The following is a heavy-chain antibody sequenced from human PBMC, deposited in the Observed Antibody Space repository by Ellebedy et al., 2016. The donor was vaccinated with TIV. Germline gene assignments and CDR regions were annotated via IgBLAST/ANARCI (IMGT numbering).Heavy chain of an antibody. V-gene: IGHV3-23*01. J-gene: IGHJ4*02. Sequence: GESLKISCAASGFTFSIYAMSWVRQAPGKGLEWVSLISGSGDRTYYADSVKGRFTISRDNSKDTLYVQMNSLRAEDTAVYYCARGVLSGYWGQGTLVTVSS. CDR1: GFTFSIYA. CDR2: ISGSGDRT. CDR3: ARGVLSGY. D-gene: IGHD2/OR15-2a*01.